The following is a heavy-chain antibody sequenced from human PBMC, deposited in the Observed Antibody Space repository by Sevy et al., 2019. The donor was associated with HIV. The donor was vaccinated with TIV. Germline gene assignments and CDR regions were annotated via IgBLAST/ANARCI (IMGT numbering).Heavy chain of an antibody. V-gene: IGHV3-7*01. CDR3: ARAMGV. CDR1: GISISSHW. J-gene: IGHJ6*02. CDR2: INQDGSEI. Sequence: SCVGSGISISSHWMNWVRQSPGKGLEWVANINQDGSEIYYVDSVKGRFTISRENAKNSGYLQMHSLRVEDSGVYYCARAMGVWGQGTTVTVSS.